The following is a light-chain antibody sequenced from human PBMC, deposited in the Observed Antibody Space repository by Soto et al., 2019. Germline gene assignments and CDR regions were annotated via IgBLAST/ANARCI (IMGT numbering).Light chain of an antibody. Sequence: DIQMTQSPSSLSASVGDRVTITCRASQGIANYVAWYQQQPGRATILLTYGSTTLQSWVPSRFSGSGSGTDFPLTISRLQHEDAATYYCQQYNGAPWTFGQGNKVEI. V-gene: IGKV1-27*01. J-gene: IGKJ1*01. CDR3: QQYNGAPWT. CDR1: QGIANY. CDR2: GST.